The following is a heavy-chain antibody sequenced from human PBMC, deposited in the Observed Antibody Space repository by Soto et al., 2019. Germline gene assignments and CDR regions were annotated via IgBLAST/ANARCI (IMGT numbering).Heavy chain of an antibody. CDR2: ISSSGSYI. D-gene: IGHD3-16*01. J-gene: IGHJ4*02. CDR1: GFTFTSYS. Sequence: GGSLRLSCAASGFTFTSYSMSWVRQAPGKGLEWVSYISSSGSYIYYADSLKGRFTISRDNAKNSLYLQMNSLRVEDTAVYYSARDLGEWGKGTLVTVSS. V-gene: IGHV3-21*01. CDR3: ARDLGE.